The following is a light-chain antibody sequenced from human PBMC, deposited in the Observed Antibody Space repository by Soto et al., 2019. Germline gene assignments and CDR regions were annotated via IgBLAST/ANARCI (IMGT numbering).Light chain of an antibody. CDR2: GAS. CDR1: QSVNTN. CDR3: QQYKDWPPRT. Sequence: EIVMTQSPATLSVSPGERATLSCRASQSVNTNLAWYQQKPGQAPRLLIYGASTRATAIPARFSGSGSGTEFTLTITNLQSEDFAVYYCQQYKDWPPRTFGQGTMVEV. V-gene: IGKV3-15*01. J-gene: IGKJ1*01.